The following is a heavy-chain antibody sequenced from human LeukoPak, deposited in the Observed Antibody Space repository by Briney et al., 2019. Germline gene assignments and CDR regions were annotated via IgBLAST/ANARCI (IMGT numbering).Heavy chain of an antibody. J-gene: IGHJ3*02. CDR1: GFTFSSYS. D-gene: IGHD3-22*01. CDR3: ARDRSNLYYDSSGDAFDI. CDR2: ISSSSSYI. V-gene: IGHV3-21*01. Sequence: GGSLRLSCAASGFTFSSYSMNCVRQAPGKGLEWVSSISSSSSYIYYPDSEKGRFTISRDNAKNSLYLQMNSLRDEDTAVYYCARDRSNLYYDSSGDAFDIWGQGTMVTVSS.